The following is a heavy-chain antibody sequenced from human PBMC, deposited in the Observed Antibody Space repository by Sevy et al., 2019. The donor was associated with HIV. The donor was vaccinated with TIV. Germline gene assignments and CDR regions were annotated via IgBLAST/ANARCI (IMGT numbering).Heavy chain of an antibody. CDR2: INPNSGGT. Sequence: ASVKVSCKASGYTFTGYYMHWVRQAPGQGLEWMGWINPNSGGTNYAQKFQGRVTMTRDTSISPAYMELSRLRSDDTAVYYCARHIRFSLKYYFDYWGQGTLVTVSS. CDR3: ARHIRFSLKYYFDY. D-gene: IGHD3-3*01. CDR1: GYTFTGYY. V-gene: IGHV1-2*02. J-gene: IGHJ4*02.